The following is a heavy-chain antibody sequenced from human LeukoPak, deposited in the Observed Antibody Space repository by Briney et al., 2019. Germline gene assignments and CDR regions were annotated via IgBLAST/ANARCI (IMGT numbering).Heavy chain of an antibody. CDR1: GFTFNTYT. D-gene: IGHD1-1*01. Sequence: PGGSLRLSCAASGFTFNTYTMYWVRHAPGKGLEWVSGISNSGGSTYYADSVKGRFTISRDNSKNTLYLQMNSLRAEETALYYCAKGLERESRLDSWGQGTLVTV. CDR2: ISNSGGST. J-gene: IGHJ4*02. CDR3: AKGLERESRLDS. V-gene: IGHV3-23*01.